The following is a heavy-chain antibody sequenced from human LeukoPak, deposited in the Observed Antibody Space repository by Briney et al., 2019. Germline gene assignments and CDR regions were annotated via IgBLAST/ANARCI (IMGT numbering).Heavy chain of an antibody. V-gene: IGHV3-30*03. CDR3: ARDSMAHISGYYFDY. D-gene: IGHD3-22*01. CDR1: GLTFSTYD. CDR2: ISSDGNDK. Sequence: SGGSLRLSCAASGLTFSTYDMNWVRQAPGKGLEWVTIISSDGNDKYYADSVKGRFTISRDNSKNTLYLQMHSLRPEDTAIYYCARDSMAHISGYYFDYWGQGTLVTVSS. J-gene: IGHJ4*02.